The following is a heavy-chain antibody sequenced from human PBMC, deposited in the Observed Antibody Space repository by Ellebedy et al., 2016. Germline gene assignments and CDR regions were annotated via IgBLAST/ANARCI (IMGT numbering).Heavy chain of an antibody. CDR1: GASFSGYY. V-gene: IGHV4-34*01. Sequence: SETLSLTXDVYGASFSGYYWSWIRQPPGKGLEWIGEINHRGSTNYNPSLKSRVTISIDTSKNQFSLRLRSVTAADTGVYFCARKIGRVDVWGKGTTVTVSS. D-gene: IGHD1-14*01. CDR2: INHRGST. CDR3: ARKIGRVDV. J-gene: IGHJ6*04.